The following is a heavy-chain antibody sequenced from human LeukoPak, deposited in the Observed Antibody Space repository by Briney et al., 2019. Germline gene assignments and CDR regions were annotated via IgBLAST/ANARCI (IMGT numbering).Heavy chain of an antibody. CDR3: VRDRCGGDCYPNWFDP. J-gene: IGHJ5*02. Sequence: NSSEALSLTCAVYGGSFSGYHWTWIRQSPGKGLEWIGDINHSGSTNYNPPLKSRVTISVDTSKNQFSLKLTSVTAADTAVYYCVRDRCGGDCYPNWFDPWGQGTLVTVSS. CDR2: INHSGST. CDR1: GGSFSGYH. D-gene: IGHD2-21*02. V-gene: IGHV4-34*01.